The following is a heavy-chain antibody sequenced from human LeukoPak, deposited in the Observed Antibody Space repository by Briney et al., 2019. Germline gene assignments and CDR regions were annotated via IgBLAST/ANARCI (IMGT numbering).Heavy chain of an antibody. CDR3: ARGPLTIEYNAMDV. D-gene: IGHD3-10*01. Sequence: GGSLGLSCAASGFTFSSYWMSWVRQAPGKGLEWVANIKQDGSEKYYVDSVKGRFTISRDNAKNSLYLQMNSLRAEDTAVYYCARGPLTIEYNAMDVWGQGTTVTVSS. CDR2: IKQDGSEK. CDR1: GFTFSSYW. J-gene: IGHJ6*02. V-gene: IGHV3-7*03.